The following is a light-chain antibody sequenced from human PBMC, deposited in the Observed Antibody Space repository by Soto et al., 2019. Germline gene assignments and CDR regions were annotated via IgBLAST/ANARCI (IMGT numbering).Light chain of an antibody. V-gene: IGKV3-15*01. CDR2: GAS. J-gene: IGKJ5*01. CDR3: QQYNNWPPAIT. Sequence: EIVMTQSPATLSVSPGERATLSCRASQSVSSSLAWYQQKPGQAPRLLIYGASTRATGIPARFSGSGSGTEFTLTISSLQSEDFAVYHCQQYNNWPPAITFGQGTRLEIK. CDR1: QSVSSS.